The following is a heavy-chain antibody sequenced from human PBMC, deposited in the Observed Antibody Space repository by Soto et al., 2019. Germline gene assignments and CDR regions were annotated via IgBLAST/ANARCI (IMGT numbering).Heavy chain of an antibody. V-gene: IGHV3-21*01. Sequence: GGSLRLSCAASGFTFADYAMNWVRQAPGKGLEWVTSISTSTTYIYYSDSVKGRFTISRDNAKNSLYLQMNSLRAEDTAVYYCVREKYCSGNNCFNDAFDIWGQGTTVTVSS. CDR3: VREKYCSGNNCFNDAFDI. J-gene: IGHJ3*02. D-gene: IGHD2-15*01. CDR2: ISTSTTYI. CDR1: GFTFADYA.